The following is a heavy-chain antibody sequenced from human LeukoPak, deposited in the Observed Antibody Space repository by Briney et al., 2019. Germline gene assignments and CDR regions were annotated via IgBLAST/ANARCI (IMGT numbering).Heavy chain of an antibody. Sequence: PGGSLRLSCAASGFTFSSYGMHWVREAPGKGLEWVAFIRYDGSNKYYADSVKGRFTISRDNSKNTLYLQMNSLRAEDTAVYYCAKDQTQGEYSSSGGYWGQGTLVTVSS. V-gene: IGHV3-30*02. CDR1: GFTFSSYG. J-gene: IGHJ4*02. CDR2: IRYDGSNK. CDR3: AKDQTQGEYSSSGGY. D-gene: IGHD6-6*01.